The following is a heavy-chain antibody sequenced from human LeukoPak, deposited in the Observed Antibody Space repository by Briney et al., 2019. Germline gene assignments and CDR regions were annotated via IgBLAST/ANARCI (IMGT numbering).Heavy chain of an antibody. V-gene: IGHV3-74*01. J-gene: IGHJ4*02. Sequence: PGGSLRLSCAASGFTFSSYWMHWVRQAPGKGLVWVSRINSDGSSTSYADSVKGRFTISRYNAKNTLYLQMNSLRAEDTAVYYCARDPEKNYYDSSGYYNKWGQGTLVTVSS. CDR2: INSDGSST. CDR3: ARDPEKNYYDSSGYYNK. CDR1: GFTFSSYW. D-gene: IGHD3-22*01.